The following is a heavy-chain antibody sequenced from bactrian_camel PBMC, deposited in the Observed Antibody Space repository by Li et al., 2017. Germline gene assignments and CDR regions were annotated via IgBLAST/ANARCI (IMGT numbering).Heavy chain of an antibody. CDR1: GNIFNTHC. D-gene: IGHD7*01. CDR3: AAYVGSRVLGPWSFERGTYDF. CDR2: IYTDGVTI. V-gene: IGHV3S54*01. Sequence: HVQLVESGGGSVQAGGSLTLSCAASGNIFNTHCVAWFRQAPGKEREGVAVIYTDGVTIYYDDSVKGRFTISLDNAKNTLYLQMNNLKPEDTAMYYCAAYVGSRVLGPWSFERGTYDFWGPGTQVTVS. J-gene: IGHJ4*01.